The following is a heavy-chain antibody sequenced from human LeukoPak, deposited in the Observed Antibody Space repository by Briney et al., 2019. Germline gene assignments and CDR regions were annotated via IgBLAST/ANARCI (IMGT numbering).Heavy chain of an antibody. Sequence: SETLSLTCTVSGGSISSGYYWSWIRQPPGKGLEWIGYIYYSGSTNYNPSLKSRVTISVDTSKNQFSLKLSSVTAADTAVYYCARTMGYFDYWGQGTLVTVSS. V-gene: IGHV4-61*01. D-gene: IGHD3-16*01. J-gene: IGHJ4*02. CDR1: GGSISSGYY. CDR2: IYYSGST. CDR3: ARTMGYFDY.